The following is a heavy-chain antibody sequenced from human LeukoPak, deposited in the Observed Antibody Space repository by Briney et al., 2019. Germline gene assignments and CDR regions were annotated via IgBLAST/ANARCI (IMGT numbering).Heavy chain of an antibody. CDR2: ISSSSSYI. D-gene: IGHD1-26*01. V-gene: IGHV3-21*01. J-gene: IGHJ4*02. CDR1: GFTFSSYS. CDR3: ARDLEDLLKLFDY. Sequence: PGGSLGLSCAASGFTFSSYSMNWVRQAPGKGLEWVSSISSSSSYIYYADSVKGRFTISRDNAKNSLYLQMNSLRAEDTAVYYCARDLEDLLKLFDYWGQGTLVTVSS.